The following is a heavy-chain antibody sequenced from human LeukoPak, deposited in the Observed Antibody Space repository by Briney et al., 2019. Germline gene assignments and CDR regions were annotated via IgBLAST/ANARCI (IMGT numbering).Heavy chain of an antibody. Sequence: PGGSLRLSCAVSGFTFSSCWMSWFRQAPGKGLEWVANINQDGSQKFSVDSVKGRFTISRDNAKNSLSLQMNSLRVEDTAVYYCARDWFDGDYDRFDYWGQGTLVTVSS. J-gene: IGHJ4*02. CDR1: GFTFSSCW. CDR2: INQDGSQK. D-gene: IGHD4-17*01. CDR3: ARDWFDGDYDRFDY. V-gene: IGHV3-7*03.